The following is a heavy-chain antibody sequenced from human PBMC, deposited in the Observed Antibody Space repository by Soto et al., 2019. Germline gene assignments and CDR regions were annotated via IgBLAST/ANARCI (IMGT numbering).Heavy chain of an antibody. J-gene: IGHJ4*02. D-gene: IGHD4-17*01. CDR2: IIPIFGTA. V-gene: IGHV1-69*06. CDR1: GGTFSSYA. Sequence: SVTVSCKASGGTFSSYAISWVRQAPGQGLEWMGGIIPIFGTANYAKKFQGRVPITADKSTSTAYMELSSLRSEDTAVYYCASESPSTTVTTYFDYWGQGTLVTVSS. CDR3: ASESPSTTVTTYFDY.